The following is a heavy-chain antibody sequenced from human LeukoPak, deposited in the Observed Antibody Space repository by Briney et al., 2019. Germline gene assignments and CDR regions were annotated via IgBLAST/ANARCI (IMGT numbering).Heavy chain of an antibody. CDR1: GGSISSYY. J-gene: IGHJ3*02. D-gene: IGHD3-22*01. Sequence: PSETLSLTCTVSGGSISSYYWSWIRQPPGKGLEWIGYIYYSGGTNYNPSLKSRVTISVDTSKNQFSLKLSSVTAADTAVYYCARPFDYYDSSGPFDIWGQGTMVTVSS. V-gene: IGHV4-59*08. CDR2: IYYSGGT. CDR3: ARPFDYYDSSGPFDI.